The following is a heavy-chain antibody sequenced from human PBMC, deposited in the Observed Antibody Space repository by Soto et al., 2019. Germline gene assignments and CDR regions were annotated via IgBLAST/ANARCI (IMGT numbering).Heavy chain of an antibody. V-gene: IGHV4-30-4*01. D-gene: IGHD2-8*01. J-gene: IGHJ2*01. Sequence: QVQLQESGPGLVKPSETLSLTCTVSGGSISGGVHSWSWIRPPPGKGLEWIGHIFDSGSTYYNPSLKSRLTIAVDTSKNQFSLRLSSVTAADTAVYYCAREIMPLTNDWYFDLWGRGTLVTVSS. CDR1: GGSISGGVHS. CDR2: IFDSGST. CDR3: AREIMPLTNDWYFDL.